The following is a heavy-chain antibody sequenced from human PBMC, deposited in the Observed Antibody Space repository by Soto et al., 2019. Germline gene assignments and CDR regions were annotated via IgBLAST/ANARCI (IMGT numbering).Heavy chain of an antibody. Sequence: GGSLRLSCAASGFPFSKYWMSWVRQAPGKGLEWVANIKDDGGQQYYVDSVKGRFTISRDNAENSLYLHMSSLRVEDTAVYYCEIAPRGGGFDSWGQGTVVTVSS. J-gene: IGHJ4*02. CDR2: IKDDGGQQ. D-gene: IGHD3-10*01. CDR1: GFPFSKYW. V-gene: IGHV3-7*03. CDR3: EIAPRGGGFDS.